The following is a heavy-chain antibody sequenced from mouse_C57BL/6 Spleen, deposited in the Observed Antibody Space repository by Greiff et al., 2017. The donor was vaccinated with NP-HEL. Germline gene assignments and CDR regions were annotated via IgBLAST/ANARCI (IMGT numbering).Heavy chain of an antibody. V-gene: IGHV14-3*01. J-gene: IGHJ3*01. Sequence: VHVKQSVAELVRPGASVKLSCTASGFNIKNTYMHWVKQRPEQGLEWIGRIDPANGNTKYAPKFQGKASITADTSSNTAYLQLSSLTSEDTAIYYCARKGRWDEGFAYWGQGTLVTVSA. CDR3: ARKGRWDEGFAY. CDR2: IDPANGNT. D-gene: IGHD4-1*01. CDR1: GFNIKNTY.